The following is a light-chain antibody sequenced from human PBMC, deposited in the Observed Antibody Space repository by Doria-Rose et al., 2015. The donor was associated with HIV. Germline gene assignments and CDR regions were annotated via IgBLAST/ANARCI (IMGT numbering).Light chain of an antibody. Sequence: GLTQPPGTLSLSPGERATLSCRASQRVKSSYLAWYQQKPGQAPRLLIYDASTRATGIPDRFSGSGSGTDFTLTISRLEPKDVAVYYCQQYGTSRGTFGQGTRLEIK. V-gene: IGKV3-20*01. CDR1: QRVKSSY. CDR3: QQYGTSRGT. CDR2: DAS. J-gene: IGKJ5*01.